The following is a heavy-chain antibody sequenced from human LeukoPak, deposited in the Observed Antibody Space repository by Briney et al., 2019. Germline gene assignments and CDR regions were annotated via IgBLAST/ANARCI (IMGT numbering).Heavy chain of an antibody. CDR2: IHYSGST. V-gene: IGHV4-59*11. D-gene: IGHD5-18*01. J-gene: IGHJ6*03. CDR3: SRAGRGYNYGFVPSEVDYYYYYMDV. Sequence: SETLSLTCTVSGGSISNHYWSWIRQPPGKGLEWIACIHYSGSTNYNPSLKSRVSMSLDTSTNQFSLKLRSVTAADTAVYYCSRAGRGYNYGFVPSEVDYYYYYMDVWGKGITVTVSS. CDR1: GGSISNHY.